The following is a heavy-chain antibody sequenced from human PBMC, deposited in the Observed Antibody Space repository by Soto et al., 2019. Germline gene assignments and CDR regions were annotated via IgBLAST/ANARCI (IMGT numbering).Heavy chain of an antibody. D-gene: IGHD3-22*01. CDR2: INHSGST. CDR1: GGSFSGYY. V-gene: IGHV4-34*01. J-gene: IGHJ4*02. CDR3: ARPRGHYYDSSGYYF. Sequence: PSETLSLTCAVYGGSFSGYYWSWIRQPPGKGLEWIGEINHSGSTNYNPSLKSRVTISVDTSKNQFSLKLSSVTAADTAVYYCARPRGHYYDSSGYYFWGQGTLVTVSS.